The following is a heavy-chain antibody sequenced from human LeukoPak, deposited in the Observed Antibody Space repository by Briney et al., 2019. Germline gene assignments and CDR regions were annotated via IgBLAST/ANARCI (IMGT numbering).Heavy chain of an antibody. D-gene: IGHD2-21*01. J-gene: IGHJ5*02. CDR2: IYYSGST. Sequence: SETLSLTCTVSGGSISSGDYYWSWIRQPPGKGLEWIEYIYYSGSTYYNPSLKSRVTISVDTSKNQFSLKLSSVTAADTAVYYCARGVYCGGDCYWCDPWGQGTLVTVSS. CDR1: GGSISSGDYY. CDR3: ARGVYCGGDCYWCDP. V-gene: IGHV4-30-4*08.